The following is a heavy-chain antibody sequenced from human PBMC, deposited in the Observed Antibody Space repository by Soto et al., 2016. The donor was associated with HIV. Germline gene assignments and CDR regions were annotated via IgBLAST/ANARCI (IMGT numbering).Heavy chain of an antibody. CDR1: GFTFSSYS. D-gene: IGHD2-21*02. V-gene: IGHV3-48*04. CDR3: ARDALYCGGDCNSYPFDH. Sequence: EVQLVESGGGLVQPGGSLRLSCAVSGFTFSSYSMNWVRQAPGKGLEWVSFISGSSSATYYADSVKGRFTIFRDNAKNSLYLQMNSLRAEDTAVYFCARDALYCGGDCNSYPFDHWGQGTLVTVSS. J-gene: IGHJ4*02. CDR2: ISGSSSAT.